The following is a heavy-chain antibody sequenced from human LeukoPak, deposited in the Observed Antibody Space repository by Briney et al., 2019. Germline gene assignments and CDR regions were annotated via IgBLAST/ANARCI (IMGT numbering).Heavy chain of an antibody. CDR1: GGSISNYY. D-gene: IGHD3-22*01. Sequence: PSETLSLTCTASGGSISNYYWSWIRQPPGKGLELIGYFYSTGSINYNPSLKSRVTISVDTSKNQFSLSLNSVTAADTAVYYCARRGFFDYWGQGTLVTVSS. V-gene: IGHV4-59*08. J-gene: IGHJ4*02. CDR3: ARRGFFDY. CDR2: FYSTGSI.